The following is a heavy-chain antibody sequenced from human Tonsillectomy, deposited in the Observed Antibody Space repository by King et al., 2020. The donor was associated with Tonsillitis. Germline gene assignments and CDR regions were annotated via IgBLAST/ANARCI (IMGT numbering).Heavy chain of an antibody. J-gene: IGHJ4*02. CDR2: ISSSGSTI. CDR3: ARVAEGYPYYFDY. Sequence: VQLVESGGGLVKPGGSLRLSCAASGFTFSAYYMSWIRQDPGEGLEWISYISSSGSTIYYADSVKGRYTISRDNDKNSLYLKMNSLRAEDTAVYYCARVAEGYPYYFDYWGQGTLVTVSS. V-gene: IGHV3-11*01. CDR1: GFTFSAYY. D-gene: IGHD5-12*01.